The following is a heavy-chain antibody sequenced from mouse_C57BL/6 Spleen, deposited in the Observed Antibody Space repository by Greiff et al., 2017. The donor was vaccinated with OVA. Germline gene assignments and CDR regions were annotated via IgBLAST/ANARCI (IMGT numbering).Heavy chain of an antibody. CDR2: IYPGSGNT. V-gene: IGHV1-76*01. D-gene: IGHD2-5*01. J-gene: IGHJ2*01. CDR3: SRSYSNYSDY. Sequence: QVQLQQSGAELVRPGASVQLSCKASGYTFTDYYINWVKQRPGQGLEWIARIYPGSGNTYYNEKFKGKATLTAEKSSSTAYMQLSSLTSEDAAVYCCSRSYSNYSDYWGQGTTLTVSS. CDR1: GYTFTDYY.